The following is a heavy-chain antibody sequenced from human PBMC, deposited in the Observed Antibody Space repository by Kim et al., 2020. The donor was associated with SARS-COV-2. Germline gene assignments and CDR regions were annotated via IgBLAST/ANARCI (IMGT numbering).Heavy chain of an antibody. Sequence: ASVKVSCKTSGYSFSSYGVSWVRQAPGQGLEWMGWISVDNGYTNYAQKLQGRVTMTTDTSTSTAYMELTSLRSDDTAVYYCARDVSYDILTDYFGNYFDYWGQGPLVTVSS. V-gene: IGHV1-18*01. J-gene: IGHJ4*02. CDR1: GYSFSSYG. CDR2: ISVDNGYT. D-gene: IGHD3-9*01. CDR3: ARDVSYDILTDYFGNYFDY.